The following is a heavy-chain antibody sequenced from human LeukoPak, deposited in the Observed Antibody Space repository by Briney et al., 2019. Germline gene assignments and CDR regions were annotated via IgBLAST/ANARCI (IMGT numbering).Heavy chain of an antibody. D-gene: IGHD6-13*01. CDR1: GFTFSSYS. V-gene: IGHV3-21*01. J-gene: IGHJ4*02. Sequence: PGRSLTLSCAASGFTFSSYSMNWVRQAPGKGLEWVSSISSSSSYIYYADSVKGRFTISRDNAKNSLYLQMNSLRAEDTAVYYCARRSIAAAGKLDYWGQGTLVTVSS. CDR3: ARRSIAAAGKLDY. CDR2: ISSSSSYI.